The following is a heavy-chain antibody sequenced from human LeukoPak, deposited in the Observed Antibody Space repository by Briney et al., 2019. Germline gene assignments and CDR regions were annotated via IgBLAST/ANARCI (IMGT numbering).Heavy chain of an antibody. CDR1: GFTFSSYA. Sequence: GGSLRLSCAASGFTFSSYAMHWVRQAPGKGLEWVAVISYDGSNKYYADSVKGRFTISRDNSKNTLYLQMNSLRAEDTAIYYCARGLFSMIVSDAFDIWGQGTMVTVSS. D-gene: IGHD3-22*01. CDR2: ISYDGSNK. CDR3: ARGLFSMIVSDAFDI. J-gene: IGHJ3*02. V-gene: IGHV3-30*04.